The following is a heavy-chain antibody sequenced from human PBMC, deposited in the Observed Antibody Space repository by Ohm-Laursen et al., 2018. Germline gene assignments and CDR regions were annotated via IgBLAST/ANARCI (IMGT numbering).Heavy chain of an antibody. J-gene: IGHJ2*01. CDR1: GHSFTSYW. V-gene: IGHV5-51*01. CDR3: ARFGGTSLSHWYFDL. D-gene: IGHD2-15*01. Sequence: ESLRISCKGSGHSFTSYWIGWVRQMPGKGLEWMGIIYPGDSDTRYSPSFQGQVTISADKSISTAYLQWSSLKASDTATYYCARFGGTSLSHWYFDLWGRGTLVTVSS. CDR2: IYPGDSDT.